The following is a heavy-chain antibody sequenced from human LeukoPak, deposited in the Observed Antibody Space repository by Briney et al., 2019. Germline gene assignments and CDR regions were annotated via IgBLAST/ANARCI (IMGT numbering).Heavy chain of an antibody. CDR1: GFTFSSYA. D-gene: IGHD3-10*01. CDR3: XXXXXXXXXXXXXSYYNGVDYFDY. CDR2: ISGSGGST. J-gene: IGHJ4*02. Sequence: GGSLRLSCAASGFTFSSYAMSWVRQAPGKGLEWVSAISGSGGSTYYADSVKGRFTISRDNSKNTLYLQMNSLRAEDTAVYYXXXXXXXXXXXXXXSYYNGVDYFDYWGQGTLATVSS. V-gene: IGHV3-23*01.